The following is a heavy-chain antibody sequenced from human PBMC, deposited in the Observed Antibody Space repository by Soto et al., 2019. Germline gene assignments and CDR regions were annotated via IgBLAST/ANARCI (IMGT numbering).Heavy chain of an antibody. V-gene: IGHV4-30-4*01. J-gene: IGHJ4*02. Sequence: QVQLQESGPGLVKPSQTLSLTCTVSGGSISSGDSYWSWIRQPPGKGLEWVGYIYYSGSTYYNPSLQSRVTISVDTSNKQFSLKLSSVTAADTAVYYCAREGYYFDYWGQGTLVIVSS. CDR2: IYYSGST. CDR3: AREGYYFDY. CDR1: GGSISSGDSY.